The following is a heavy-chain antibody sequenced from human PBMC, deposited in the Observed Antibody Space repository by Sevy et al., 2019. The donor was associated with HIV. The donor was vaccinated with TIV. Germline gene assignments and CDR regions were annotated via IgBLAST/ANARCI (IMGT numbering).Heavy chain of an antibody. D-gene: IGHD3-16*02. CDR3: ARGLGVLRLGELSNWFDP. CDR1: GYTFTTYG. CDR2: ISAYNGNT. Sequence: ASVKVSCKASGYTFTTYGINWVRQAPGQGLEWMGWISAYNGNTNYAQKFQDRVTMNTDTSTSTAYMELRGLRSDDTAVFYCARGLGVLRLGELSNWFDPWGQGTLVTVSS. J-gene: IGHJ5*02. V-gene: IGHV1-18*01.